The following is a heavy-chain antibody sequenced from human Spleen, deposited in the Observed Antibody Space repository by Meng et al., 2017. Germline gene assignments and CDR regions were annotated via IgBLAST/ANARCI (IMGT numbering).Heavy chain of an antibody. Sequence: SETLSLTCVVSGGSFSDYYWSWIRQPPGKGLEWIGEINHSGSTNYNPSLESRATRSVDTSQNNLSLKLSSVTAADSAVYYCARGPTTMAHDFDYWGQGTTVTVSS. CDR3: ARGPTTMAHDFDY. CDR1: GGSFSDYY. J-gene: IGHJ4*02. D-gene: IGHD4-11*01. CDR2: INHSGST. V-gene: IGHV4-34*01.